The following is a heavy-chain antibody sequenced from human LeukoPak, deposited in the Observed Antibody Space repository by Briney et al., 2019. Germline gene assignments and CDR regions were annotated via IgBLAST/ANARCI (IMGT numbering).Heavy chain of an antibody. CDR3: ARLGYCSSTSCGDY. J-gene: IGHJ4*02. CDR1: GGSISSYY. V-gene: IGHV4-59*08. Sequence: SETLSLTCTVSGGSISSYYWSWIRQPPGKGPEWIGYIYYSGSTNYNPSLKSRVTISVDTSKNQFSLKLSSVTAADTAVYYCARLGYCSSTSCGDYWGQGTLVTVSS. CDR2: IYYSGST. D-gene: IGHD2-2*01.